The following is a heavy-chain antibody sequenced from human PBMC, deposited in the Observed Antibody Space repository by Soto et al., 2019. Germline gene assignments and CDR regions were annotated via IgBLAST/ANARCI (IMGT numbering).Heavy chain of an antibody. CDR2: ISSNGGST. Sequence: GESLKISCAASGFTFSSYAMHWVRQAPGKGLEYVSAISSNGGSTYYANSVKGRFTISRDNSKNTLYLQMGSLRAEDMAVYYCATGGRITIFGVVIPPGAFDIWGQGTMVTVSS. V-gene: IGHV3-64*01. D-gene: IGHD3-3*01. CDR1: GFTFSSYA. CDR3: ATGGRITIFGVVIPPGAFDI. J-gene: IGHJ3*02.